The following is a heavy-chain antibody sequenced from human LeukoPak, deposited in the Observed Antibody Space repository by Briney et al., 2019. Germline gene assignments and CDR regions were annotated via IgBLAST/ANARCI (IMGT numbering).Heavy chain of an antibody. J-gene: IGHJ4*02. V-gene: IGHV1-69*01. CDR3: ARLFHYYDSSGYALDY. CDR1: GGAFSSYA. Sequence: SVKVSCKASGGAFSSYAISWVRQAPGQGLEWMGGIIPIFGTANYAQKFQGRVTITADESTSTAYMELSSLRSEDTAVYYCARLFHYYDSSGYALDYWGQGTLVTVSS. D-gene: IGHD3-22*01. CDR2: IIPIFGTA.